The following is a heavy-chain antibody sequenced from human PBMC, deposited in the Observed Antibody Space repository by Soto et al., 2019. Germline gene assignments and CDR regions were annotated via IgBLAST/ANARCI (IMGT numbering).Heavy chain of an antibody. V-gene: IGHV4-61*05. CDR1: GGSISSSSYY. CDR2: IYYSGST. CDR3: ARGSGPNDAFDI. J-gene: IGHJ3*02. D-gene: IGHD2-15*01. Sequence: PSETLSLTCTVSGGSISSSSYYWGWIRQPPGRGLEWIGRIYYSGSTNYNPSLKSRVTISVDTSRNQFSLKLSSVTAADTAVYYCARGSGPNDAFDIWGQGTMVTVSS.